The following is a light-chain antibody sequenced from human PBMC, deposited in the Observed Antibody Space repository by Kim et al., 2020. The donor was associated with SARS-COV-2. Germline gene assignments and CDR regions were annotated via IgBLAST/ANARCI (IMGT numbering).Light chain of an antibody. CDR3: QQYGIAPPYT. CDR2: SAS. J-gene: IGKJ2*01. CDR1: QSVCSNC. Sequence: SPGERATLSCRASQSVCSNCLAWYQQKPGQAPRLLSYSASTRATAIPDRFSGSGSGTDFTLSISRLEPEDSAVYYCQQYGIAPPYTFGQGTKLEI. V-gene: IGKV3-20*01.